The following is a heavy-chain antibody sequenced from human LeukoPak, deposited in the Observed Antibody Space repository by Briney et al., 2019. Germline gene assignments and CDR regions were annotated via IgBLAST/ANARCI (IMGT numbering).Heavy chain of an antibody. D-gene: IGHD3-9*01. CDR3: ARGARYYDILTGFYY. CDR1: GYTFTGYY. Sequence: GASVMVSCKASGYTFTGYYMHWVRQAPGQGLEGMGWINPNSGGTNYAQKFQGRVTMTRDTSISTAYMELSRLRSDDTAVYYCARGARYYDILTGFYYWGQGTLVTVSS. V-gene: IGHV1-2*02. CDR2: INPNSGGT. J-gene: IGHJ4*02.